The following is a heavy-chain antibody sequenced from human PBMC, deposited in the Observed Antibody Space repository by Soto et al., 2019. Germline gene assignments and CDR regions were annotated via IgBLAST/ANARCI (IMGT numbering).Heavy chain of an antibody. D-gene: IGHD2-21*02. CDR3: AKDRNIVIVTAIIY. Sequence: GGSLSLSGAVSGFTFSSYAMSWVRQAPGKGLEWVSAISGSGCSTYYADSVKGRFTISRENSKNTLYLQMHSLRAEDTAVYYCAKDRNIVIVTAIIYRSQGSLITVSS. CDR1: GFTFSSYA. CDR2: ISGSGCST. V-gene: IGHV3-23*01. J-gene: IGHJ4*02.